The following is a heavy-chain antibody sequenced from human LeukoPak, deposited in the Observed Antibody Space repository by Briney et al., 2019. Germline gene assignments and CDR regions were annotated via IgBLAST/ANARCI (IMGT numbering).Heavy chain of an antibody. CDR2: IYYSGST. J-gene: IGHJ4*02. Sequence: SETLSLTCTLSGGSISSYYWRWIRHPPGKGVEGIGYIYYSGSTNYNPSLKSRVTMSVDTSKNQFSLTVSSVTAADTAVYYCAGDGHYFHYWGQGTLVTVSS. V-gene: IGHV4-59*12. CDR1: GGSISSYY. CDR3: AGDGHYFHY.